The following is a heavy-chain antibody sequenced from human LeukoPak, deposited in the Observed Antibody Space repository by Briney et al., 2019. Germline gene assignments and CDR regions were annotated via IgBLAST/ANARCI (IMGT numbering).Heavy chain of an antibody. V-gene: IGHV1-18*01. CDR3: ARQTAGYSSSCFDY. Sequence: ASAKVSCKSSDYTFISSSISWVRQAPGQGREWMGWISAYNGNTNYAQKFQGRVTMTTDTSTSTAYMELRSLRSDDTAVYYCARQTAGYSSSCFDYWGQGTLVTVSS. CDR1: DYTFISSS. J-gene: IGHJ4*02. CDR2: ISAYNGNT. D-gene: IGHD6-13*01.